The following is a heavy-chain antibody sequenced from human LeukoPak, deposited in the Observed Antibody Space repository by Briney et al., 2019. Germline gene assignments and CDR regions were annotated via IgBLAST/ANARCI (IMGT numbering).Heavy chain of an antibody. CDR3: AKDTLEGDYYGSGSYYYDY. D-gene: IGHD3-10*01. J-gene: IGHJ4*02. V-gene: IGHV3-23*01. CDR2: ISGSGGST. CDR1: GFTFSSYA. Sequence: GGSLRLSCAASGFTFSSYAMSWVRQAPEKGLEWVSAISGSGGSTYYADSVKGRFTISRDNSKNTLYLQMNSLRAEDTAVYYCAKDTLEGDYYGSGSYYYDYWGQGTLVTVSS.